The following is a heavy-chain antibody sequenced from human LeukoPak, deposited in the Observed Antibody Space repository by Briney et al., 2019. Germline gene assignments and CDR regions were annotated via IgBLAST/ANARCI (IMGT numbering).Heavy chain of an antibody. CDR3: ARIDIVVVPAALRRNYYYGMDV. CDR1: GYTFTSYG. J-gene: IGHJ6*02. V-gene: IGHV1-18*01. CDR2: ISAYNGNT. Sequence: ASVKVSCKASGYTFTSYGISWVRQVPGQGLEWMGWISAYNGNTNYAQKLQGRVTMTTDTSTSTAYMELRSLRSDDTAVYYCARIDIVVVPAALRRNYYYGMDVWGQGTTVTVSS. D-gene: IGHD2-2*01.